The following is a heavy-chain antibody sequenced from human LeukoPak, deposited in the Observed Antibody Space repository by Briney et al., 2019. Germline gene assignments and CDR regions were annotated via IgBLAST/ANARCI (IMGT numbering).Heavy chain of an antibody. J-gene: IGHJ4*02. CDR2: IYSGGST. V-gene: IGHV3-66*02. D-gene: IGHD3-22*01. Sequence: GGSLRLSCAASGFTFSSNYMSWVRQAPGKGLEWVAVIYSGGSTYYADSVKSRFTISRDNSKNTLYLQINSLRAADTAVYYCARDMSSSGYYSDYWGKGTTVTVSS. CDR1: GFTFSSNY. CDR3: ARDMSSSGYYSDY.